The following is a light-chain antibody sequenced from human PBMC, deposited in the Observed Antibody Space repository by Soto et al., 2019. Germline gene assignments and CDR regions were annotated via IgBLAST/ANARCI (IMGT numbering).Light chain of an antibody. V-gene: IGLV2-8*01. CDR1: SSDIGAYNY. J-gene: IGLJ1*01. CDR3: SSLSTTSTPIV. Sequence: QSVLTQPPSASGSPGQSVTISCTGTSSDIGAYNYVSWYQHHPGKAPKLLISEVNVRPSGLSDRFSASKAGNTASLTISGLQPEDEAYYYCSSLSTTSTPIVFGSGTKVTVL. CDR2: EVN.